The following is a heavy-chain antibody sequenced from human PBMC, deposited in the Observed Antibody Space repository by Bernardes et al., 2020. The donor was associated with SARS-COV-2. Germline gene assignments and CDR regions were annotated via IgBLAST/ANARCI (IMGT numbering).Heavy chain of an antibody. CDR3: ARGILNPLWFGELLSPDAFDI. Sequence: GGSLRLSCPASGFTFNNYAMSWVRQAPGKGLEWVSSISGSGASTYYADSVKGRFSISRDNSNDTLFLQMNSVRAEDTAVYHCARGILNPLWFGELLSPDAFDIWGQGTMVTVSS. V-gene: IGHV3-23*01. CDR1: GFTFNNYA. D-gene: IGHD3-10*01. CDR2: ISGSGAST. J-gene: IGHJ3*02.